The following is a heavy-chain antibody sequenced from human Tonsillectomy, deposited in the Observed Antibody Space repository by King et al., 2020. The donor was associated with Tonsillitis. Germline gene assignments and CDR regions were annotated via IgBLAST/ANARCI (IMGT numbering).Heavy chain of an antibody. D-gene: IGHD6-19*01. Sequence: VQLVESGGDLVQPGGSLRLSCAASGFTFSSYAMSWVRQAPGKGLEWVSTISGRGGSTYYEDAVKGRFTISRDNSENNVYPQMNSLSAEDTAVYYCAKGGPGIAVACSGAFDYWGQGTLVTVSS. J-gene: IGHJ4*02. CDR3: AKGGPGIAVACSGAFDY. V-gene: IGHV3-23*04. CDR1: GFTFSSYA. CDR2: ISGRGGST.